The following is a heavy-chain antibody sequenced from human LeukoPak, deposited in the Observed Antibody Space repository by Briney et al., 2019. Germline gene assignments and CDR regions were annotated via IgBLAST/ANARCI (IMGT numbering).Heavy chain of an antibody. D-gene: IGHD5-18*01. CDR3: ARDFHTAMVCDV. CDR2: IYTSGST. V-gene: IGHV4-4*07. Sequence: SETLSLTCAVYGGSFSGYYWSWIRQPAGKGLEWIGRIYTSGSTNYNPSLKSRVTISVDTSKNQFSLKLSSVTAADTAVYYCARDFHTAMVCDVWGQGTMVTVSS. J-gene: IGHJ3*01. CDR1: GGSFSGYY.